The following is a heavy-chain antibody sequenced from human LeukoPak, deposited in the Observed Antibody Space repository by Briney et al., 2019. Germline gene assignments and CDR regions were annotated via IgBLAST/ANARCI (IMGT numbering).Heavy chain of an antibody. Sequence: ASVRVSCKASGYTFINYGFSWVRQAPGQGLEWMGWISAYSGNTNYAHNLQDRFTMTTDTSTSTAYMELRSLRSDDTAVYYCARSSSWSDLDYWGQGTLVTVSS. CDR3: ARSSSWSDLDY. CDR2: ISAYSGNT. V-gene: IGHV1-18*01. D-gene: IGHD6-13*01. J-gene: IGHJ4*02. CDR1: GYTFINYG.